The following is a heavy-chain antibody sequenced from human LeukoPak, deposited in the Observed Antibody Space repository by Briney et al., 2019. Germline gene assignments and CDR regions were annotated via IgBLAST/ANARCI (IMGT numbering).Heavy chain of an antibody. CDR2: INHSGST. CDR3: ARVFYYYDSSGYYYDDY. J-gene: IGHJ4*02. Sequence: PSETLSLTCAVYGGSFSGYYWSWIRQPPGKGLEWIGEINHSGSTNYNPSLKSRVTISVDTSKNQFSLKLSSVTAADTAVYYCARVFYYYDSSGYYYDDYWGQGTLVTVSS. CDR1: GGSFSGYY. D-gene: IGHD3-22*01. V-gene: IGHV4-34*01.